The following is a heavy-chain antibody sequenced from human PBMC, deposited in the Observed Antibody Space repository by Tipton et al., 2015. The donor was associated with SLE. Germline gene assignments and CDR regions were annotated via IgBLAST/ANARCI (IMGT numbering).Heavy chain of an antibody. D-gene: IGHD6-25*01. J-gene: IGHJ4*02. CDR2: GFDTGYT. Sequence: TLSLTCHVAGGLLRNSPYYWAWIRQTRGKRLEWIGSGFDTGYTAYNPSLEGRVSLSVDTSHNEFSLKLSSVTAADTAVYFCARQDLGRAATLTFDIWGLGTLVTVSS. V-gene: IGHV4-39*01. CDR3: ARQDLGRAATLTFDI. CDR1: GGLLRNSPYY.